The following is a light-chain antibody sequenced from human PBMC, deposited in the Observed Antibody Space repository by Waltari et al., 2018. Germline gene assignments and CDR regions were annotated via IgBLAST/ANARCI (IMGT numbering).Light chain of an antibody. J-gene: IGLJ2*01. CDR2: DVS. CDR1: SNDVCGYNS. CDR3: SSQSSNDVVL. Sequence: QSALTQPASVSGSPGQSVTIFCAGTSNDVCGYNSVLWYQEHPGQAPRVIIYDVSDRPSGVSDRFSGSKSGNTASLTISGLQAEDEADYYCSSQSSNDVVLFGGGTKLTVL. V-gene: IGLV2-14*01.